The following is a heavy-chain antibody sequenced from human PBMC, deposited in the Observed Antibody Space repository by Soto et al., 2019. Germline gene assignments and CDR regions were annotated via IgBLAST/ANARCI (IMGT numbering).Heavy chain of an antibody. CDR1: GYTFTGYY. CDR3: ARDGAGTTHYYYYGMDV. J-gene: IGHJ6*02. V-gene: IGHV1-2*02. D-gene: IGHD1-7*01. CDR2: INPNSGGT. Sequence: ASVKVSCKASGYTFTGYYMHWVRQAPGQGLEWMGWINPNSGGTNYAQKFQGRVTMTRDTSISTAYMELSRLRSDDTAVYYCARDGAGTTHYYYYGMDVWGQGTTVTVSS.